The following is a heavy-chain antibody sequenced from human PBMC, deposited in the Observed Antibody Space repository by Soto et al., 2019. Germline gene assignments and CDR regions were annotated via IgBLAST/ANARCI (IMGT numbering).Heavy chain of an antibody. CDR3: VRDYASDSGVHLDF. V-gene: IGHV1-3*01. J-gene: IGHJ4*02. CDR2: IGAGDGKT. Sequence: QVQLVQSGTEVKKPGASVKVSCKASGYRFTDYVIHWVRQAPGQRLEWMEWIGAGDGKTYYSQNFQGRVSITRDTSASTAYMELSSLISEDTAVYYCVRDYASDSGVHLDFWGQGALVTVSS. CDR1: GYRFTDYV. D-gene: IGHD3-22*01.